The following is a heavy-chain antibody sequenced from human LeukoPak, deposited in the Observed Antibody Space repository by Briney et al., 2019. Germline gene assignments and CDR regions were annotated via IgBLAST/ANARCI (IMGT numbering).Heavy chain of an antibody. V-gene: IGHV4-59*01. CDR1: DGTISPYY. CDR2: IYYTGST. J-gene: IGHJ6*02. Sequence: PSETLSLTCTVSDGTISPYYLSWIRQPPGKGLEWIGYIYYTGSTNYNPSLKSRVTISLDTSKNQFSLRLTSVTAADTAVHYCARGRLSVADLDVWGQGTTVTVSS. D-gene: IGHD6-19*01. CDR3: ARGRLSVADLDV.